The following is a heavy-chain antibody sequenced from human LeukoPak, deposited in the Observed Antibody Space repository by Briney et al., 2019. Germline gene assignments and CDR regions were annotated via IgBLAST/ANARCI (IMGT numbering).Heavy chain of an antibody. V-gene: IGHV5-51*01. CDR3: ARHGGYGDYLTEYFQH. CDR2: IHPGDSDT. Sequence: GESLQISCKGSGYSFTSYWIGWVRQMPGKGLEWMGIIHPGDSDTRYSPSFQGQVTLSADKSINTAYLQWSSLTASDTAMYYCARHGGYGDYLTEYFQHWGQGTLVTVSS. J-gene: IGHJ1*01. D-gene: IGHD4-17*01. CDR1: GYSFTSYW.